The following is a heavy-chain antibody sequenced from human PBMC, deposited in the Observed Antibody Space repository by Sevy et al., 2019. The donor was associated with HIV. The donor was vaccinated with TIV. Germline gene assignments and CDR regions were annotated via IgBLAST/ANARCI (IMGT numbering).Heavy chain of an antibody. CDR3: TRVRVWLLLPDY. CDR2: IRSKAYGGTT. J-gene: IGHJ4*02. V-gene: IGHV3-49*03. D-gene: IGHD3-22*01. CDR1: GFTFGDYA. Sequence: GGSLRLSCTASGFTFGDYAMSWFRQAPGKGLEWVGFIRSKAYGGTTEYAAFVKGRLTISRNDSKSIAYLQMHSLKTEDTAVYYCTRVRVWLLLPDYWGQGTLVTVSS.